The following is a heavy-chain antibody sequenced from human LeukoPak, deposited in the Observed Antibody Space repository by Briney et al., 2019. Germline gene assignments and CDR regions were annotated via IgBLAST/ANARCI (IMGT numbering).Heavy chain of an antibody. D-gene: IGHD6-19*01. V-gene: IGHV3-21*01. J-gene: IGHJ4*02. Sequence: GGSLRLSCAASGFTFSSYSMNWVRQAPGKGLEWVSSISSSSSYIYYADSVKGRFTISRDNAKNSLYLQMNSLRAEDTAVYCCASGGLVQFTVPVDYWGQGTLVTVSS. CDR3: ASGGLVQFTVPVDY. CDR2: ISSSSSYI. CDR1: GFTFSSYS.